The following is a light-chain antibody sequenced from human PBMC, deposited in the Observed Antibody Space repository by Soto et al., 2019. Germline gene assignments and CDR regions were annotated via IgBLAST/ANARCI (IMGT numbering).Light chain of an antibody. CDR3: QRYGSSPIT. CDR2: GAS. Sequence: EIVLTQSPGTLSLSPGERATLSCRASQTVSNKYLAWYQQKPGQAPRLLIFGASTRATGIPDRFSGSGSGTDFTLTISRLEPEDFAVYYCQRYGSSPITFGQGTRLEIK. V-gene: IGKV3-20*01. J-gene: IGKJ5*01. CDR1: QTVSNKY.